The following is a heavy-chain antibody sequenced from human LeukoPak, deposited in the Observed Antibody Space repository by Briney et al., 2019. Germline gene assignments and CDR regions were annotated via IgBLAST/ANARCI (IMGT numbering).Heavy chain of an antibody. CDR2: ISYDGSNK. J-gene: IGHJ6*02. V-gene: IGHV3-30-3*01. CDR1: GFTFSSYA. D-gene: IGHD2-15*01. Sequence: GGSLRLSCAASGFTFSSYAMHWVRQAPGKGLEWVAVISYDGSNKYYADSVKGRFTISRDNSKNTLYLQMNSLRAEDTAVYYCAREDLGCSGGSCYFDHLRSNYYYGMDVWGQGTTVTVSS. CDR3: AREDLGCSGGSCYFDHLRSNYYYGMDV.